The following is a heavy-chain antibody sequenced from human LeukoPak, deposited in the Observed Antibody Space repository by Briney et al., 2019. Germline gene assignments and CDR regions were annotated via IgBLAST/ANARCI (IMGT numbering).Heavy chain of an antibody. V-gene: IGHV4-34*03. CDR1: GGSYSDYY. CDR2: IYYSGST. D-gene: IGHD1-26*01. Sequence: PSETLSLTCGVYGGSYSDYYWSWIRQPPGKGLEWIGSIYYSGSTYYNPSLKSRVTISVDTSKNQFSLKLSSVTAADTAVYYCSGSYLYYYYYYMHVWGKGTTVTISS. J-gene: IGHJ6*03. CDR3: SGSYLYYYYYYMHV.